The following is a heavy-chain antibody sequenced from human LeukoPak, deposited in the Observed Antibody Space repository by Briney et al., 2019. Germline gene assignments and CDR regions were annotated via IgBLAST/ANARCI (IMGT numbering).Heavy chain of an antibody. CDR3: AKSVHYYDSSGYYDSDAFDI. Sequence: QPGGSLRLSCAASGFTVSSNYMSWVRQAPGKGLEWVSAISGSGGSTYYVDSVKGRFTISRGNSKNTLYLQMNSLRAEDTALYYCAKSVHYYDSSGYYDSDAFDIWGQGTMVTVSS. J-gene: IGHJ3*02. CDR2: ISGSGGST. D-gene: IGHD3-22*01. CDR1: GFTVSSNY. V-gene: IGHV3-23*01.